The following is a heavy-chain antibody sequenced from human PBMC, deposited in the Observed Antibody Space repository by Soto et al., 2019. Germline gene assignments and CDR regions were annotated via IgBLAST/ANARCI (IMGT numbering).Heavy chain of an antibody. Sequence: SETLSLTCAVSAGSISSVGYSRSWIRQPPGKGLEWIGYIYHSGSTYYNPPLKSRVTISVDRSKNQFSLKLSSVTAADTAVYYCARTQDYSYGMDVWGQGPTVTV. CDR2: IYHSGST. CDR3: ARTQDYSYGMDV. J-gene: IGHJ6*02. CDR1: AGSISSVGYS. V-gene: IGHV4-30-2*01.